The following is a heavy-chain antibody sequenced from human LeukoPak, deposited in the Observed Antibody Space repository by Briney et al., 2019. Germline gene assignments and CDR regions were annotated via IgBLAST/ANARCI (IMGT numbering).Heavy chain of an antibody. CDR3: ARSYYYGSGSYYSTWFDL. CDR1: GFTFSSYA. D-gene: IGHD3-10*01. V-gene: IGHV3-30*04. CDR2: ISYGGSNK. J-gene: IGHJ5*02. Sequence: QSGRSLRLSCVASGFTFSSYAMHWVRQAPGKGLEWVAVISYGGSNKYSADSVKSRFTISRDNSTNTLSLQINSLRAHGTAVYSCARSYYYGSGSYYSTWFDLWGQGTLVTVSS.